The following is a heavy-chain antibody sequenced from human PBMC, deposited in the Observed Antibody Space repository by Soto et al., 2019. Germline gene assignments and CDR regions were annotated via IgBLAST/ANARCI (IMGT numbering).Heavy chain of an antibody. CDR3: ARGPSVIYYYYDMDV. CDR1: GYTFTSYD. V-gene: IGHV1-8*01. Sequence: QVQLVQSGAEVKKPGASVKVSCKASGYTFTSYDINWVRQATGQGLEWMGWMNPNSGNTGYAQKLQGTVTMTRITSISTGDMALSSLRSQDTAVYYCARGPSVIYYYYDMDVWGKGTTVTVSS. J-gene: IGHJ6*03. CDR2: MNPNSGNT.